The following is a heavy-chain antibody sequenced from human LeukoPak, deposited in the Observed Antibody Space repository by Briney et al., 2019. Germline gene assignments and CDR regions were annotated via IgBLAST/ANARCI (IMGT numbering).Heavy chain of an antibody. CDR2: IYSGGST. Sequence: GGSLRLSCAASGFTVSSKYMNWVRQAPGKGLEWVSLIYSGGSTYYADSVKGRFTISRANSNNTLYLQMNSLRAEDTAVYYCAKKKPLRSIYLDYWGQGTLVTVSS. V-gene: IGHV3-53*01. D-gene: IGHD2-15*01. J-gene: IGHJ4*02. CDR1: GFTVSSKY. CDR3: AKKKPLRSIYLDY.